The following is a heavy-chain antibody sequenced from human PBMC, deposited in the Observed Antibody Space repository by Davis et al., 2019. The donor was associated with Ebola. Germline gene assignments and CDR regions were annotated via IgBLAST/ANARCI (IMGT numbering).Heavy chain of an antibody. CDR1: GFTFSSSL. D-gene: IGHD3-3*01. CDR3: ARDAAYYDFWSGYYLTCYGVGV. Sequence: GESLNLSCAASGFTFSSSLLSWVRQAPGKGLGWVANIKQDGSEKYYVDSLKGRFTISRDNAKNSLYLQMNSLRAEDTAVYYCARDAAYYDFWSGYYLTCYGVGVWGQGTAVTVSS. V-gene: IGHV3-7*03. J-gene: IGHJ6*02. CDR2: IKQDGSEK.